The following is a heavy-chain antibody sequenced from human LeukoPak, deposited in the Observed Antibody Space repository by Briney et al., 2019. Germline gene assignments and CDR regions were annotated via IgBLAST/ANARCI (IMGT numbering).Heavy chain of an antibody. CDR3: ASSGWYDPFDY. CDR2: FYTSGSP. Sequence: SETLSLTCTVSGGYISSYYWSWIRQPAGKELEWIGRFYTSGSPNYNPSLKSRVTMSVDTSKNQFSLKLSSVTAADTAVYYCASSGWYDPFDYWGQGTLVTVPS. D-gene: IGHD6-19*01. CDR1: GGYISSYY. V-gene: IGHV4-4*07. J-gene: IGHJ4*02.